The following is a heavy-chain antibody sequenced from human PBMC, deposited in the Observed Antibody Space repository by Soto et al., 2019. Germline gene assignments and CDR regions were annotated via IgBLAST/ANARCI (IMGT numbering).Heavy chain of an antibody. CDR1: GFTFGDYA. Sequence: GGSLRLSCTASGFTFGDYAMSWFRQAPGKGLEWVGFIRSKAYGGTTEYAASVKGRFTISRDDSKSIAYLQMNSLKTEDTAVYYCTRDLVVVPAAMEGGPDAFDIWGQGTMVTVSS. J-gene: IGHJ3*02. D-gene: IGHD2-2*01. CDR2: IRSKAYGGTT. V-gene: IGHV3-49*03. CDR3: TRDLVVVPAAMEGGPDAFDI.